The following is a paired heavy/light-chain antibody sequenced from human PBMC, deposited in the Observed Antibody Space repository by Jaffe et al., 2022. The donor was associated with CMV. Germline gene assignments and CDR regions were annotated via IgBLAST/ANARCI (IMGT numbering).Heavy chain of an antibody. CDR2: ISNDASDL. D-gene: IGHD2-8*01. V-gene: IGHV3-30*03. J-gene: IGHJ6*02. CDR3: ARDLSRTSGVSYGMDA. CDR1: GFLFNRYG. Sequence: QVQLMESGGGLVQPGRSLRLSCAASGFLFNRYGMHWVRQAPGKGLEWVAMISNDASDLYADSVRGRFTIARDNSQHTLYLQMNSLRPEDTAVYYCARDLSRTSGVSYGMDAWGQGTTVTVS.
Light chain of an antibody. CDR2: EST. V-gene: IGKV5-2*01. CDR3: LQHDSFPLT. Sequence: TTLTQSPPFMSATPGDKVDISCKASHDIDDDVNWYQQKPGEPPITIIQESTTRAPGIPPRFSGSGYGTDFTLTINNMESEDAAYYFCLQHDSFPLTFGQGTKLEIK. CDR1: HDIDDD. J-gene: IGKJ2*01.